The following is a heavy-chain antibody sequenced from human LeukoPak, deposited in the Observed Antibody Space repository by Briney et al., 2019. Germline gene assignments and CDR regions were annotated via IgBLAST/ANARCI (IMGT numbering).Heavy chain of an antibody. Sequence: PVGSLRLSCAASGFTFTDYYTGSIRQTPGEGLEWVSYITSSGSTFYYADSVKGRFTISRDNSKNTLYLQMNSLRPEDTAVYYCASAITGTWGQGTLVTVSS. D-gene: IGHD1-20*01. J-gene: IGHJ5*02. CDR3: ASAITGT. CDR1: GFTFTDYY. V-gene: IGHV3-11*04. CDR2: ITSSGSTF.